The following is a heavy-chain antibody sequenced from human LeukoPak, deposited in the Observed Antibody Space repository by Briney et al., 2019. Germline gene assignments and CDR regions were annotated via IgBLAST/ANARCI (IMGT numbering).Heavy chain of an antibody. D-gene: IGHD5-24*01. J-gene: IGHJ4*02. CDR3: ARKGAGRDGYNVDY. V-gene: IGHV1-8*01. CDR2: INPNSGNT. CDR1: GYTFTSYD. Sequence: ASVKVSCKASGYTFTSYDINWVRQATGQGLEWMGWINPNSGNTGYAQKFQGRVTITADKSTSTAYMELSSLRSEDTAVYYCARKGAGRDGYNVDYWGQGTLVTVSS.